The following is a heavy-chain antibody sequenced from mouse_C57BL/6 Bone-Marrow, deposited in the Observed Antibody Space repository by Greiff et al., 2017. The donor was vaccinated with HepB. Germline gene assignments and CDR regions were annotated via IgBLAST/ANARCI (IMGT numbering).Heavy chain of an antibody. CDR3: ARDGYYPAWFAY. Sequence: QVQLQQSGAELVMPGASVKLSCKASGYTFTSYWMHWVKQRPGQGLEWIGEIDTSDSYTNYNQKFKGKSTLTVDKSSSTAYMQLSSLTSEDSAVYYCARDGYYPAWFAYWGQGTLVTVSA. D-gene: IGHD2-3*01. J-gene: IGHJ3*01. CDR2: IDTSDSYT. CDR1: GYTFTSYW. V-gene: IGHV1-69*01.